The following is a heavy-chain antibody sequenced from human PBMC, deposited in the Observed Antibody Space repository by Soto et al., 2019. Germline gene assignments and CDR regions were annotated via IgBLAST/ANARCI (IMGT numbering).Heavy chain of an antibody. CDR2: IYYSGST. CDR1: GGSISSGTYH. CDR3: AREMNYYDTSGDSYFDY. V-gene: IGHV4-31*01. D-gene: IGHD3-22*01. J-gene: IGHJ4*02. Sequence: QVQLQESGPGLVKPSQTLSLTCTVSGGSISSGTYHWTWIRQHPEKGLEWIGYIYYSGSTYYNPSLKSQVTISVDTSKNQFSLRLSSVTAADTAVYYCAREMNYYDTSGDSYFDYWGQGTLVTVSS.